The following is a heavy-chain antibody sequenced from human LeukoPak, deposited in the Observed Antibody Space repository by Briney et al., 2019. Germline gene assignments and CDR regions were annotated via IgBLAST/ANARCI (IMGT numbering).Heavy chain of an antibody. CDR3: AKALGDYGSLYYFDY. J-gene: IGHJ4*02. V-gene: IGHV3-23*01. Sequence: PGGSLRLSCAASGFTFSSYAMSWVRQAPGKGLEWVSAISGSGGSTYYADSVKGRFTISRDNSKNTLHLQMNSLRAEDTAVYYCAKALGDYGSLYYFDYWGQGTLVTVSS. D-gene: IGHD4-17*01. CDR1: GFTFSSYA. CDR2: ISGSGGST.